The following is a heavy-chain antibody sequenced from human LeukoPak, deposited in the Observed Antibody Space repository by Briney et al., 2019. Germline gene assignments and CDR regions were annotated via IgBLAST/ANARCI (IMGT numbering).Heavy chain of an antibody. CDR2: IYHSGST. CDR1: GYSISSGYY. Sequence: SETLSLTCTVSGYSISSGYYWGWIRQPPGKGLEWIGSIYHSGSTYYNPSLKSRVTISADTSKNQFSLKLSSVTAADTAVYYCARITSGSEIVSGAFDYWGQGTLVTVSS. CDR3: ARITSGSEIVSGAFDY. V-gene: IGHV4-38-2*02. D-gene: IGHD3-22*01. J-gene: IGHJ4*02.